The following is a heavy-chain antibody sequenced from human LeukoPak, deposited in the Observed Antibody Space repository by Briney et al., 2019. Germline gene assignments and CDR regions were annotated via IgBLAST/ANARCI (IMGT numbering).Heavy chain of an antibody. D-gene: IGHD5-12*01. Sequence: ASVKVPCKASGYTFTSYYMHWVRQAPGQGLEWMGWINPNSGDTNYAQKFQGRVTMTRDTSISTAYMELTRLRSDDTATYYCTRPITRGYSGYDFYEYWGQGTQVTVSS. CDR2: INPNSGDT. CDR3: TRPITRGYSGYDFYEY. CDR1: GYTFTSYY. V-gene: IGHV1-2*02. J-gene: IGHJ4*02.